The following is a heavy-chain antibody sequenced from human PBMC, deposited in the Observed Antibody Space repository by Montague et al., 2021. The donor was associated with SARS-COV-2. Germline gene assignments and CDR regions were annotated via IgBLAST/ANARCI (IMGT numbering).Heavy chain of an antibody. D-gene: IGHD3-22*01. V-gene: IGHV3-23*01. CDR1: GFSFSTYA. CDR3: AKAYDSGGYNYERGADY. Sequence: SLRLSCAASGFSFSTYAMIWVRQAPGKGLEWVAAIGGNGRGTYHAASVKGRFTISRDNSKSTVNLQMNSLTAGDTAVYFCAKAYDSGGYNYERGADYWGQGTLVTVS. CDR2: IGGNGRGT. J-gene: IGHJ4*02.